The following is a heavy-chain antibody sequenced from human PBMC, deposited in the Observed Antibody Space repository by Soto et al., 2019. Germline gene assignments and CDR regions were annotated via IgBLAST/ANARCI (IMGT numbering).Heavy chain of an antibody. CDR2: ISYDGSNK. CDR3: ARDRGDYYGSGSYYPFDY. CDR1: GFTFSSYA. D-gene: IGHD3-10*01. V-gene: IGHV3-30-3*01. J-gene: IGHJ4*02. Sequence: GGSLRLSCAASGFTFSSYAMHWVRQAPGKGLEWVAVISYDGSNKYYADSVKGRFTISRDNSKNTLYLQMNSLRAEDTAVYYCARDRGDYYGSGSYYPFDYWGQGTLVTVSS.